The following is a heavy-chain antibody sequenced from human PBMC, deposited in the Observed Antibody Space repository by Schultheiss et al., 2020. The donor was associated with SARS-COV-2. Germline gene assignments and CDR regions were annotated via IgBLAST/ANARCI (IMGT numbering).Heavy chain of an antibody. V-gene: IGHV3-53*01. D-gene: IGHD2-15*01. Sequence: GESLKISCAASGFTVSSNYMSWVRQAPGKGLEWVSVIYSGGSTYYADSVKGRFTISRDNSKNTLYLQMNSLRAEDTAVYYCARGSGILYYYYGMDVWGQGTTVTVSS. CDR2: IYSGGST. CDR3: ARGSGILYYYYGMDV. CDR1: GFTVSSNY. J-gene: IGHJ6*02.